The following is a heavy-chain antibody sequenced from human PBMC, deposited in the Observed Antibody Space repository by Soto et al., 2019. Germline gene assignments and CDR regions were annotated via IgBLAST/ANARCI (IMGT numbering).Heavy chain of an antibody. CDR2: INHSGST. CDR1: GGSFSGYY. CDR3: ARGRGYSYGPFRYYGMYV. D-gene: IGHD5-18*01. V-gene: IGHV4-34*01. Sequence: QVQLQQWGAGLLKPSETLSLTCAVYGGSFSGYYWSWIRQPPGKGLEWIGEINHSGSTNYNPSLKSRVTISVDTSKNQFSLKLSSVTAADTAVYYCARGRGYSYGPFRYYGMYVWGQGTTVTVSS. J-gene: IGHJ6*02.